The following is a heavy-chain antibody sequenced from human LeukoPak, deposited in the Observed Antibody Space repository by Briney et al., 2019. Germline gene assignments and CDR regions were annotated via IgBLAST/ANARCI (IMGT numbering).Heavy chain of an antibody. CDR1: GFTFSNYG. D-gene: IGHD6-13*01. CDR3: RVFAGAASGTDYFDY. CDR2: IWYDGSNK. Sequence: GGSLRLSCAASGFTFSNYGMHWVRQAPGKGLEWVAVIWYDGSNKYYADSVKGRFTISRDNSKNTLYLQMNSLRAEDTAVYHCRVFAGAASGTDYFDYWGQGTLVTVSS. J-gene: IGHJ4*02. V-gene: IGHV3-33*01.